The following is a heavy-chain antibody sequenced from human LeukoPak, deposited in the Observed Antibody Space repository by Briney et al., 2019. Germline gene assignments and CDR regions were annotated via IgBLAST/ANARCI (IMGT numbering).Heavy chain of an antibody. Sequence: ASVKVSCKASGYTFTSNYIHWVRQAPGQGLEWMGMIYPRDGSTSYAQKFQGRDTVTRDTSTSTVHMELSGLRSEDTAVYYCARDQEGFDYWGQGTLVTVSS. CDR3: ARDQEGFDY. J-gene: IGHJ4*02. V-gene: IGHV1-46*01. CDR1: GYTFTSNY. CDR2: IYPRDGST.